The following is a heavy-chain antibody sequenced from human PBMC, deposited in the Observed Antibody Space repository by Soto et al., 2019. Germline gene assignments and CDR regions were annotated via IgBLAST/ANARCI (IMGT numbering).Heavy chain of an antibody. CDR1: GFTFSSYS. D-gene: IGHD6-13*01. J-gene: IGHJ4*02. Sequence: GGSLRLSCAASGFTFSSYSMNWVRQAPGKGLEWVSSISSSSSYIYYADSLKGRFTISRDNAKNSLYLQMNSLRAEDTAVYYCARGGYSSSWFDYWGQGTLVTVSS. V-gene: IGHV3-21*01. CDR2: ISSSSSYI. CDR3: ARGGYSSSWFDY.